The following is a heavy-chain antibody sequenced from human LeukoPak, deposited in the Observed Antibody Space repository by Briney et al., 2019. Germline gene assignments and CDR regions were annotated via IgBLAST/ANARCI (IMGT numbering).Heavy chain of an antibody. D-gene: IGHD6-13*01. CDR3: ARQPIAAAGLYYYYMDV. CDR2: IIPIFGTA. CDR1: GDTFIRYG. J-gene: IGHJ6*03. Sequence: SVKVSCKASGDTFIRYGISWVRQAPGQGLEWMGGIIPIFGTADYAQKFQGRVTITADESTSTAYMELSSLRSEDTAVYYCARQPIAAAGLYYYYMDVWGKGTTVTISS. V-gene: IGHV1-69*13.